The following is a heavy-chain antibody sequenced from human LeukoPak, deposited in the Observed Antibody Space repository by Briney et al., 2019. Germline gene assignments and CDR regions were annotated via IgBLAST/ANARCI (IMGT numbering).Heavy chain of an antibody. J-gene: IGHJ4*02. V-gene: IGHV4-59*01. CDR1: GGSFSGYY. CDR2: IYYSGST. CDR3: AGLGGGSSSSNFDY. Sequence: SETLSLTCAVYGGSFSGYYWSWIRQPPGKGLEWIGYIYYSGSTNYNPSLKSRVTISVDTSKNQFSLKLSSVTAADTAVYYCAGLGGGSSSSNFDYWGQGTLVTVSS. D-gene: IGHD6-13*01.